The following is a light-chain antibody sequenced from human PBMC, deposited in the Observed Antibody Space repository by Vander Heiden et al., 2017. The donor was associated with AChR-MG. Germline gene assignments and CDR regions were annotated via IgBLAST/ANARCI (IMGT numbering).Light chain of an antibody. CDR3: QQHAHSPLT. CDR1: QSVTKNY. CDR2: DAS. Sequence: IVFTQSPATLSLSPGERATLSCGASQSVTKNYLAWYQQKPGLAPRLLIYDASIRATGIPDRFSGSGSGTDFKLTISRLESEDFAVYYCQQHAHSPLTFGGGTKVEI. J-gene: IGKJ4*01. V-gene: IGKV3D-20*01.